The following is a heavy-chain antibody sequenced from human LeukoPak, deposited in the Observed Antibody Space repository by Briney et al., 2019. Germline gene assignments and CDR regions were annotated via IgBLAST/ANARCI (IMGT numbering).Heavy chain of an antibody. Sequence: SETLSLTCAVSGGSISSSSYYWGWIRQPPGKGLEWLGSIYYSGSTYYNPSLKSRVTISVDTSKNQSSLKLSSVTAADTAGYYCAKTTTVTTWYCDLWGRGALVTVSS. V-gene: IGHV4-39*01. CDR2: IYYSGST. D-gene: IGHD4-11*01. CDR3: AKTTTVTTWYCDL. J-gene: IGHJ2*01. CDR1: GGSISSSSYY.